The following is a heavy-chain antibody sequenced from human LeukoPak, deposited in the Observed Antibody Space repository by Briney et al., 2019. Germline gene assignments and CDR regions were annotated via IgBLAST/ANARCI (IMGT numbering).Heavy chain of an antibody. CDR3: ARALFLGQLWLFDY. V-gene: IGHV4-59*01. CDR2: IYYSGST. Sequence: SETLSLTCTVSGGSISSYYWSWIRQPPGKGREWIGYIYYSGSTNYNPSLKSRVTISVDTSKNQFSLKLSSVTTADTAVYYCARALFLGQLWLFDYWGQGTLVTVSS. D-gene: IGHD5-18*01. J-gene: IGHJ4*02. CDR1: GGSISSYY.